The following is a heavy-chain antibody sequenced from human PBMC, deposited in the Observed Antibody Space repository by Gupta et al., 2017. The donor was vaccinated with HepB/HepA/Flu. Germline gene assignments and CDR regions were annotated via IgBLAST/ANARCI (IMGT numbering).Heavy chain of an antibody. CDR3: ARGAGWLSDY. V-gene: IGHV3-7*01. Sequence: EVQVVESGGALVQPGGSLSLSCVASGSIFSGHWMMWLRQAPGKGLEWVATIKQDGSEKYYVDSVEGRFTISRDNAQNTLYLHMNSLRVGDTAVYYCARGAGWLSDYWGRGTLVTVSS. CDR2: IKQDGSEK. D-gene: IGHD6-19*01. CDR1: GSIFSGHW. J-gene: IGHJ4*01.